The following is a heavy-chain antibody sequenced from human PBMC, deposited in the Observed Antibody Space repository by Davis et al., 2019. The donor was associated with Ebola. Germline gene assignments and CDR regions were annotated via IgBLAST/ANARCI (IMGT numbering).Heavy chain of an antibody. V-gene: IGHV3-30*02. Sequence: GGSLRLSCAASGFTLSGYDMNWVRQAPGKGLQWVAVIWDDGSNKYYADSVKGRFTISRDNSQNTLSLQMNSLRAEDTAVYYCAEIYWVRYGMDVWGQGTTVTVSS. J-gene: IGHJ6*02. CDR2: IWDDGSNK. CDR1: GFTLSGYD. D-gene: IGHD2-8*02. CDR3: AEIYWVRYGMDV.